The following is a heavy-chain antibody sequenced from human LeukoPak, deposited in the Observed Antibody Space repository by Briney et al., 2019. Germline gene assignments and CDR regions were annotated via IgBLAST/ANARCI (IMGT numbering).Heavy chain of an antibody. Sequence: NPGGSLRLSRAASGFTFSDYYMSWIRQAPGKGLEWVSYISISGSDTDYADSVKGRFTISRDNAKNSLYLQMSSLRGEDTAVYYCARCGTPNNYYYHGVDVWGQGTTVTVSS. CDR2: ISISGSDT. CDR1: GFTFSDYY. CDR3: ARCGTPNNYYYHGVDV. V-gene: IGHV3-11*03. D-gene: IGHD1-26*01. J-gene: IGHJ6*02.